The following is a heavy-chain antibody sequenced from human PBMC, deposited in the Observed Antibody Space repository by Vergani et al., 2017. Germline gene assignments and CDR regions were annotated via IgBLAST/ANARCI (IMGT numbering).Heavy chain of an antibody. CDR2: INSDGSST. J-gene: IGHJ3*02. Sequence: VQLVESGGGVVQPGRSLRLSCAASGFTFSSYWMHWVRQAPGKGLVWVSRINSDGSSTSYADSVKGRFTISRDNAKNTLYLQMNSLRAEDTAVYYCARVRKVVVVAAIGAFDIWGQGTMVTVSS. CDR3: ARVRKVVVVAAIGAFDI. V-gene: IGHV3-74*02. CDR1: GFTFSSYW. D-gene: IGHD2-15*01.